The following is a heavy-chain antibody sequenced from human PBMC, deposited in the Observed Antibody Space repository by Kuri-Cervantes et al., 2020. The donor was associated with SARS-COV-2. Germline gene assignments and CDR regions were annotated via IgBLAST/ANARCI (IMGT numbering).Heavy chain of an antibody. Sequence: SVKVSCKASGYIFTNYYMSWVRQAPGQGLEWLGIINPSGGGTSYAQKFQGRVTMTRDTSTSTVYMELSSLRSEDTAVYYCARGRLSSDYFDYWGQGTLVTVSS. CDR2: INPSGGGT. J-gene: IGHJ4*02. CDR1: GYIFTNYY. V-gene: IGHV1-46*01. CDR3: ARGRLSSDYFDY. D-gene: IGHD6-6*01.